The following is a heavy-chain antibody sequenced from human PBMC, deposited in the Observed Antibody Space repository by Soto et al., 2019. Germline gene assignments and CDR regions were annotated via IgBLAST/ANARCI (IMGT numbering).Heavy chain of an antibody. CDR3: GKEIAAAQ. CDR2: INKDGSQT. D-gene: IGHD6-25*01. J-gene: IGHJ4*02. CDR1: GFTFSTYW. Sequence: EVQLVESGGALVQPGGSLRLTCATSGFTFSTYWMNWVRQAPGKGLEWVANINKDGSQTSFVDSVKGRFTIYIDNAKISLDLKMSRQRGEDTAKYYCGKEIAAAQWGQGTLVTVSS. V-gene: IGHV3-7*01.